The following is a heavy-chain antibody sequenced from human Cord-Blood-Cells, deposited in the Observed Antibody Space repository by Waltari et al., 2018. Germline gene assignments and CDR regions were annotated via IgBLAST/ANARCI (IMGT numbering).Heavy chain of an antibody. CDR2: SYYSGRD. CDR3: ARCLEGLYSCDY. J-gene: IGHJ4*02. V-gene: IGHV4-39*01. D-gene: IGHD3-3*01. CDR1: GGSISSSSYY. Sequence: QLQLQESGPGLVKPSETLSLTGTVSGGSISSSSYYWCWIRQPPGKGLEWVGRSYYSGRDYDSPAPKTRVTIAVDRSKHQCSLKLSSATGADTAVYYCARCLEGLYSCDYWGQGTLVSVSS.